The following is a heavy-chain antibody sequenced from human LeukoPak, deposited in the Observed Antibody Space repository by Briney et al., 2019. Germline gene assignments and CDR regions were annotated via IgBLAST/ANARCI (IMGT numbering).Heavy chain of an antibody. D-gene: IGHD6-13*01. V-gene: IGHV3-48*03. CDR2: ISSSGSTI. CDR1: GFTFSSYE. Sequence: GWSLRLSCASSGFTFSSYEMNWVRQAPGKGLEWISYISSSGSTIYYADSVKGRFTISRDNAKNSLYLQMNSLRAEDTAVYYCASSRGSWPDYFDYWGQGTPVTVSS. CDR3: ASSRGSWPDYFDY. J-gene: IGHJ4*02.